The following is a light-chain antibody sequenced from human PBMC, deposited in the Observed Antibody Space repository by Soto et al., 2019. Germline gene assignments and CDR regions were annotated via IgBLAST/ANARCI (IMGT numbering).Light chain of an antibody. V-gene: IGKV1-5*03. CDR3: QQYKTYWYT. J-gene: IGKJ2*01. CDR2: KAS. CDR1: QSISSW. Sequence: DIQMTQSPSTLSASVGDRVTITYRASQSISSWLAWYQQKPGKAPKLLIYKASSLEGGVPSRFSGSGSGTEFTLTISSLQPDDFATYYCQQYKTYWYTFGQGTKLEIK.